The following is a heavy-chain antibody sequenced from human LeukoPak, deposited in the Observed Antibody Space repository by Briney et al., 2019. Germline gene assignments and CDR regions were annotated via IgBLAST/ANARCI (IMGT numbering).Heavy chain of an antibody. J-gene: IGHJ4*02. D-gene: IGHD1-26*01. CDR3: TTDPPGYSGSYPY. CDR2: IKSKTDGGTT. V-gene: IGHV3-15*07. Sequence: GGSLRLSCAASGFTFSNAWMNWVRQAPGKGLEWVGRIKSKTDGGTTDYVAPVKGRFTISRDDSKNTLYLQMNSLKTEDTAVYYCTTDPPGYSGSYPYWGQGTLVTVSS. CDR1: GFTFSNAW.